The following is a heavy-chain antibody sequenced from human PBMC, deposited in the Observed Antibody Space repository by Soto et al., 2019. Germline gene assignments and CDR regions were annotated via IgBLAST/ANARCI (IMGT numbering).Heavy chain of an antibody. V-gene: IGHV4-4*07. Sequence: ASETLSLTCIVSGGSISEKYWNWVRQPPGKGLEWIGLIFANGHADYNPSLKSRVTMSVDASKIQFSLRLTSMTAADTAVYYCVASLAASGLNWLDPWGRGTLVTVSS. CDR3: VASLAASGLNWLDP. D-gene: IGHD6-13*01. CDR2: IFANGHA. J-gene: IGHJ5*02. CDR1: GGSISEKY.